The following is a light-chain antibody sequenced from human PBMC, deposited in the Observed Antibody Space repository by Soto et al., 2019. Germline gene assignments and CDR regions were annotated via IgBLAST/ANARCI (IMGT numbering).Light chain of an antibody. J-gene: IGKJ3*01. V-gene: IGKV3-15*01. CDR2: GAS. Sequence: EIVMTQSPATQSVSPGERATLSCRASQSVSSNLAWYQQKPGQAPRLLIYGASTRATDIPSRLSGSGSGIEFTHTISSPHSEASAVHYYHQYNNWPFTFDPGTKVDIK. CDR1: QSVSSN. CDR3: HQYNNWPFT.